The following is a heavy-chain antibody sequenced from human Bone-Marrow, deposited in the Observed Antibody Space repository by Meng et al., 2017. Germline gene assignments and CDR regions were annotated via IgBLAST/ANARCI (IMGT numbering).Heavy chain of an antibody. Sequence: SETLSLTCAVYGGSFSGYYWSWIRQPPGKGLEWIGEINHSGSTNYNPSLKSRVTISVDTSKNQFSLKLSPVTAADTAVYYCARARVAVAGYYYYYGMDVWGQGTTVTVSS. CDR3: ARARVAVAGYYYYYGMDV. V-gene: IGHV4-34*01. J-gene: IGHJ6*02. CDR2: INHSGST. CDR1: GGSFSGYY. D-gene: IGHD6-19*01.